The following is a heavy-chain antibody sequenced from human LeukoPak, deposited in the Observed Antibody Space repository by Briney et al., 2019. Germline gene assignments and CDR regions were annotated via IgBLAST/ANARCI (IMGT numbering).Heavy chain of an antibody. D-gene: IGHD2/OR15-2a*01. CDR3: ARHFYDTSTYYSSFDF. Sequence: GESLQISCKGSGYNFVEYWIGWVRQLPGKGLEWVAFIYPGGSARRYSPPFQGKVTVSADKSINTVYLQWGSLKASDTAMYYCARHFYDTSTYYSSFDFWGQGTLVTVSS. J-gene: IGHJ4*02. CDR1: GYNFVEYW. V-gene: IGHV5-51*01. CDR2: IYPGGSAR.